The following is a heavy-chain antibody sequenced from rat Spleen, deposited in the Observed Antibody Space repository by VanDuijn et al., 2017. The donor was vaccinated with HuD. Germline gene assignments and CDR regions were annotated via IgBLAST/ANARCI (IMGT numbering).Heavy chain of an antibody. CDR1: GFSLTSYS. J-gene: IGHJ4*01. CDR3: TRGGYPGISVMDA. CDR2: IWTGGTT. D-gene: IGHD1-4*01. V-gene: IGHV2-45*01. Sequence: QVQLMESGPGLVQPSETLSLTCTVSGFSLTSYSVHWVRQPPGKGLEWMGMIWTGGTTDYNSTLKSRLSISRDSSKSQVCLKMNSRKTGDTDIYFCTRGGYPGISVMDAWGQGASVTVSS.